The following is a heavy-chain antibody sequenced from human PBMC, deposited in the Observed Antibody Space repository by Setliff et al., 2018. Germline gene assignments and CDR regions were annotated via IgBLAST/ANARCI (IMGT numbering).Heavy chain of an antibody. V-gene: IGHV1-69*05. CDR2: TIPLFGTT. Sequence: SVKVSCKASGATFSSHGISWVRQAPGQGLEWMGGTIPLFGTTEYAQKFQGRLTIITDESTNTAFMQLSSLRSDDTAVYYCVREGVDSRSSTDYRYYMDVWGKGTTVTVSS. CDR1: GATFSSHG. J-gene: IGHJ6*03. D-gene: IGHD3-22*01. CDR3: VREGVDSRSSTDYRYYMDV.